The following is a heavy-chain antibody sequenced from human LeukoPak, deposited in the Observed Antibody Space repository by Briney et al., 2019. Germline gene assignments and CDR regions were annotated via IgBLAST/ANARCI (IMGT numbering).Heavy chain of an antibody. D-gene: IGHD3-22*01. CDR1: GFTFSSYG. V-gene: IGHV3-33*03. Sequence: PGGSLRLSCAASGFTFSSYGMNWVRQAPGKGLEWVAVIWYDGSNKYYADSVKGRFTISRDNSKNRLYLQMNSLRAEDTAVYYCVVGDRRYYYDSSIRYWGQGTLVTVSS. J-gene: IGHJ4*02. CDR2: IWYDGSNK. CDR3: VVGDRRYYYDSSIRY.